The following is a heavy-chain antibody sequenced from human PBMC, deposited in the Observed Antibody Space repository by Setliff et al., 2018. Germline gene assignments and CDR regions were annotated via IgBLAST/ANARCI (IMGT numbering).Heavy chain of an antibody. CDR3: AERLDGSGSHYSTLYH. CDR2: LTPNGAYT. V-gene: IGHV3-23*01. J-gene: IGHJ1*01. D-gene: IGHD3-10*01. Sequence: RGSLRLSCAASGFTFDNFAMNWVRQAPGKGLEWVAALTPNGAYTYYADSVRGRFTIFRDNPRNTLYLQMNSLSAEDTAVYYCAERLDGSGSHYSTLYHWGPGTLVTSPQ. CDR1: GFTFDNFA.